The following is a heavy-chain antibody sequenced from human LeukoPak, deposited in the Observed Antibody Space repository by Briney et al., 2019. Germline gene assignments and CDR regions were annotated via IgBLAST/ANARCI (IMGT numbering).Heavy chain of an antibody. D-gene: IGHD6-19*01. CDR1: VFTLSSHW. Sequence: GGSLRLSCAASVFTLSSHWMSWVRQAPGKGLEWVANINQGGSEKYYVDSVKGRFTISRDNAQNSLYLQMNSLRAEDTAVYYCTKSSGSYAANFDCWGQGTLVTVSS. CDR3: TKSSGSYAANFDC. V-gene: IGHV3-7*01. CDR2: INQGGSEK. J-gene: IGHJ4*02.